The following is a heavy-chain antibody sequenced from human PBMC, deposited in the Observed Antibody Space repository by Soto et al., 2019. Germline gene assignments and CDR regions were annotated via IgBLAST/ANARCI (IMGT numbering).Heavy chain of an antibody. Sequence: SGPTLVNPTQTLTLTCTFSGFSLSTSGVGVGWIRQPPGKALEWLALIYWNDDKRYSPSLKSRLTITKDTSKNQVVLTMTNMDPVDTATYYCAHSAAYYDFWSGLELYYYYGVDVWGQGTTVTVSS. CDR1: GFSLSTSGVG. D-gene: IGHD3-3*01. V-gene: IGHV2-5*01. CDR2: IYWNDDK. CDR3: AHSAAYYDFWSGLELYYYYGVDV. J-gene: IGHJ6*02.